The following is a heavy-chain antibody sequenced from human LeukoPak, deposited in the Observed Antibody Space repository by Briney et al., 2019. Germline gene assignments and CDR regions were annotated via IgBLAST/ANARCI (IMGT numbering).Heavy chain of an antibody. CDR1: GGSVSTNNYY. CDR2: LSYSGKT. D-gene: IGHD3-10*01. V-gene: IGHV4-39*01. Sequence: SETLSLTCTVSGGSVSTNNYYWGWIRQPPGKGLEWMGSLSYSGKTYYNPSLKGRVTISADTSKNQFSLRLTSVTAADTAVYYCAKRGNYGYFDYWGQGTLVTVSS. CDR3: AKRGNYGYFDY. J-gene: IGHJ4*02.